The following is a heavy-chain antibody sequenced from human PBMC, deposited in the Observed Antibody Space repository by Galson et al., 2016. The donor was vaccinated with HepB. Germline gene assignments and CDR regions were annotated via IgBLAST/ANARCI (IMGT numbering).Heavy chain of an antibody. V-gene: IGHV1-18*01. D-gene: IGHD5-24*01. Sequence: SVKVSCKASGYNFISYGISWVRQAPGQGLEWMGWISAYDGNINYAQNFQGRVTMTTDTSTSTAYMELRSLRSDDTVVYYCARADGYSFFSRFDPWGQGTLVTVSS. CDR1: GYNFISYG. J-gene: IGHJ5*02. CDR3: ARADGYSFFSRFDP. CDR2: ISAYDGNI.